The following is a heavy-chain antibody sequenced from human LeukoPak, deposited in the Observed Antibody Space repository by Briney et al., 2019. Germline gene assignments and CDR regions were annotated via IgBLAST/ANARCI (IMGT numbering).Heavy chain of an antibody. V-gene: IGHV4-59*08. CDR2: IYYSGST. D-gene: IGHD4-23*01. J-gene: IGHJ6*02. Sequence: SETLSLTCTVSGGSISSYYRSWIRQPPGEGLEWIGYIYYSGSTNYNPSLKSRVTISVDTSKNQFSLKLSSVTAADTAVYYCARQAPISAFSDYGGTNYYYYYGMDVWGQGTTVTVSS. CDR3: ARQAPISAFSDYGGTNYYYYYGMDV. CDR1: GGSISSYY.